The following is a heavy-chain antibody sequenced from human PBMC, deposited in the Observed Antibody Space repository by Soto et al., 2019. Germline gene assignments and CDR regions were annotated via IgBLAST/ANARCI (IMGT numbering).Heavy chain of an antibody. CDR3: ARVGGWGDCFDP. J-gene: IGHJ5*02. Sequence: QVQLVQSGAEVKKPGASVKVSCKASGYTFTSYGISWVRQAPGQGLEWMGWISAYNGNTNYAQKLQGRVTMTTGTTTSQAETELSSLISDDKAVYFGARVGGWGDCFDPWGQETLVTVSS. CDR1: GYTFTSYG. V-gene: IGHV1-18*01. D-gene: IGHD6-19*01. CDR2: ISAYNGNT.